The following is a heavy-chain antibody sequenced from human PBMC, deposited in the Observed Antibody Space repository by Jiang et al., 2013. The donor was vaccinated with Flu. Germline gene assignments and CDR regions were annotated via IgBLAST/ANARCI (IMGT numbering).Heavy chain of an antibody. CDR3: ARGLRTAVTTKYSYYFDY. CDR1: GYTFASYD. D-gene: IGHD4-17*01. V-gene: IGHV1-8*01. CDR2: TNPNSGNT. J-gene: IGHJ4*02. Sequence: SGAEVKKPGASVKVSCKASGYTFASYDINWVRQATGQGLEWMGWTNPNSGNTGYAQKFQGRVTMTTSTSISTAYMELSSLRSDDTAVYYCARGLRTAVTTKYSYYFDYWGRGTLVTVSS.